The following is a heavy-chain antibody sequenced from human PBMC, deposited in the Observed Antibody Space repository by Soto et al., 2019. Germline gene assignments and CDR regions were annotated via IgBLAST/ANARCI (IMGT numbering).Heavy chain of an antibody. V-gene: IGHV1-3*01. J-gene: IGHJ3*02. Sequence: ASVKVSCKASGYTFTSYAMHWVRQAPGQRLEWMGWINAGNGNTKYSQKFQGRVTITRDTSASTAYMELSSLRSEDTAVYYCARWAWRVTMVRGVMGLDAFDIWGQGTMVTVSS. CDR2: INAGNGNT. CDR1: GYTFTSYA. D-gene: IGHD3-10*01. CDR3: ARWAWRVTMVRGVMGLDAFDI.